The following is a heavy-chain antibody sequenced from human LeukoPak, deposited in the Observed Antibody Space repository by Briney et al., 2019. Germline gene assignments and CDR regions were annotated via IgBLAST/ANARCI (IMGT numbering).Heavy chain of an antibody. CDR3: AKFAPYYYDSSGYRAIGDY. CDR2: IGAGGTFT. Sequence: AGGSLRLSCTASGFTFSSYAMNWVRQAPGKGLEWVSGIGAGGTFTYYADSVKGRFTISRDNSRNTLYLQMNSLRAEDTAVYYCAKFAPYYYDSSGYRAIGDYWGQGTLVTVSS. J-gene: IGHJ4*02. CDR1: GFTFSSYA. D-gene: IGHD3-22*01. V-gene: IGHV3-23*01.